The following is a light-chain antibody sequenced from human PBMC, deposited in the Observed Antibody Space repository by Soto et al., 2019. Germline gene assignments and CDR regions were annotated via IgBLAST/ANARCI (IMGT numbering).Light chain of an antibody. CDR3: QQYNSYSPLT. V-gene: IGKV1-5*01. J-gene: IGKJ4*01. CDR1: QTISSW. Sequence: IPMTQSPSTLSASVGDRVTITCRASQTISSWLAWYQQKPGKAPKLLIYDASSLESGVPSRFSGSGSGTEFTLTISSLQPDDFATYYCQQYNSYSPLTFGGGTKVEIK. CDR2: DAS.